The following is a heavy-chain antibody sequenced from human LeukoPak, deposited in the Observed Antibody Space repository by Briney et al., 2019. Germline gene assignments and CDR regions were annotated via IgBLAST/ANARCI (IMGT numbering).Heavy chain of an antibody. Sequence: SETLSLTCTVSGGSISSYYWSWIRQPPGKGLEWIGYIYYSGSTNYNPSLKSRVTISVDTSKKQFSLKLGSVTAAHTAVYYCASGGLRGWFDPWGQGTLVTVSS. CDR2: IYYSGST. CDR1: GGSISSYY. D-gene: IGHD4-23*01. V-gene: IGHV4-59*01. CDR3: ASGGLRGWFDP. J-gene: IGHJ5*02.